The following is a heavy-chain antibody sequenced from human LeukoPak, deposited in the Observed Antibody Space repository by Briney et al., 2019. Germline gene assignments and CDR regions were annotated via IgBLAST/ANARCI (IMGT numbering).Heavy chain of an antibody. CDR1: GFNFRGSA. Sequence: GGSLRLSCAASGFNFRGSAMHWVRQPPGKGLEGVAVTSYDGTNKYYADSVKGRFTISRDNSKNTLYLQMNRLRLEDTGVYYRAADYGDYVSPSDWGQGTLVTVSS. CDR3: AADYGDYVSPSD. D-gene: IGHD4-17*01. V-gene: IGHV3-30*04. J-gene: IGHJ4*02. CDR2: TSYDGTNK.